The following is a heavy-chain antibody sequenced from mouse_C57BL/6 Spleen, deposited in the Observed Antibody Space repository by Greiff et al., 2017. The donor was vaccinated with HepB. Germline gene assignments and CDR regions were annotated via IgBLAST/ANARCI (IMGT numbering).Heavy chain of an antibody. CDR2: INPNNGGT. CDR3: AHYDYDGFAY. CDR1: GYTFTDYY. V-gene: IGHV1-26*01. D-gene: IGHD2-4*01. Sequence: EVQLQQSGPELVKPGASVKISCKASGYTFTDYYMNWVKQSHGKSLEWIGDINPNNGGTSYNQKFKGKATLTVDKSSSTAYMELRSLTSEDSAVYYCAHYDYDGFAYWGQGTLGTVSA. J-gene: IGHJ3*01.